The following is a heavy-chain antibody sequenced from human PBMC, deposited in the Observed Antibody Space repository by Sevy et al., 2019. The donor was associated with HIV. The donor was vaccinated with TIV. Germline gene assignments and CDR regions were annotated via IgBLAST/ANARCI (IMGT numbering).Heavy chain of an antibody. D-gene: IGHD6-19*01. CDR2: ITSDATYI. V-gene: IGHV3-21*06. CDR3: ARDITTYSTGSYIRYFDY. Sequence: SGFLRLSCAASGFTFSRYTMHWVRQAPGKGLERVSSITSDATYISYADSLRGRFTISRDNAKNSLFLQMSSLRAEDTDVYFCARDITTYSTGSYIRYFDYWGQGTLVTVSS. CDR1: GFTFSRYT. J-gene: IGHJ4*02.